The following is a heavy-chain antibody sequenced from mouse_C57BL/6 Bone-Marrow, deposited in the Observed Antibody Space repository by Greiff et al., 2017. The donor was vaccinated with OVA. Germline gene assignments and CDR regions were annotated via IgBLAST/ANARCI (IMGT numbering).Heavy chain of an antibody. CDR2: ISNLAYSI. CDR3: ARQRDYDGECWYFDV. V-gene: IGHV5-15*01. D-gene: IGHD2-4*01. Sequence: EVQGVESGGGLVQPGGSLKLSCAASGFTFSDYGMAWVRQAPRKGPEWVAFISNLAYSIYYADTVTGRFTISRENAKNTLYLEMSSLRSEDTAMYYCARQRDYDGECWYFDVWGTGTTVTVSS. CDR1: GFTFSDYG. J-gene: IGHJ1*03.